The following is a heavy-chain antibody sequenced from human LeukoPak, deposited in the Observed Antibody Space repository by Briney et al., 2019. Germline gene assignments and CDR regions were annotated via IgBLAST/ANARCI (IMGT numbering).Heavy chain of an antibody. CDR3: ARSSAWRNFDY. V-gene: IGHV4-59*01. CDR2: VYYSGST. D-gene: IGHD6-19*01. CDR1: GGSISSYY. Sequence: PSETLSLTCTVSGGSISSYYWSWIRLPPGKGLEWIGYVYYSGSTNYNPSLKSRVTISVDTSKNQFSLKLSSVTAADTAVYYCARSSAWRNFDYWGQGTLVTVSS. J-gene: IGHJ4*02.